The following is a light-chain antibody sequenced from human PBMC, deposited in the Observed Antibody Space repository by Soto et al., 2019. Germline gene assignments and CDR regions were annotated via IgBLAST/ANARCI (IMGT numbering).Light chain of an antibody. CDR3: AAWDDSLNGYV. V-gene: IGLV1-44*01. J-gene: IGLJ7*01. Sequence: QSALTQSPSASGTPGQRVTISCSGSSSNIGTNTVNWYQQLPGTAPKLLIYGDNQRPSGVPDRFSGSKSGTSASLAISGLQSEDEADYYCAAWDDSLNGYVFAAGTQLTVL. CDR1: SSNIGTNT. CDR2: GDN.